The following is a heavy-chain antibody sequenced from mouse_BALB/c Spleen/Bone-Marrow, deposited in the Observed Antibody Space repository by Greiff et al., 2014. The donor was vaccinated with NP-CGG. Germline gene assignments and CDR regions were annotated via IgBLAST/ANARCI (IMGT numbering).Heavy chain of an antibody. CDR3: TRSRRAMDY. Sequence: QVQLQQSGAELVKPGASVKLSCKASGYTFTSYYIYWVKQRPGQGLEWIGEINPSNGSTNFNEKFKSKATLTVDKSSSTAYMQLSSLTSEDSAVYYCTRSRRAMDYWGQGTSVTVSS. D-gene: IGHD2-12*01. V-gene: IGHV1S81*02. CDR1: GYTFTSYY. CDR2: INPSNGST. J-gene: IGHJ4*01.